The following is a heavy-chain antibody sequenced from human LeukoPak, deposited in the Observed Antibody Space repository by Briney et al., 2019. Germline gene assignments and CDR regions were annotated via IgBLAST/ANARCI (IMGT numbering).Heavy chain of an antibody. CDR1: GFIFSRYW. CDR2: IDQSGNEK. Sequence: GGSLRLSCAASGFIFSRYWMTWVRQAPGKGLEWVANIDQSGNEKFYVDSVKGRFTISRDNSKNSLYLQLNSLRVEDTAVYYCARDQGAAGEFWGQGTLVTVSS. V-gene: IGHV3-7*01. D-gene: IGHD6-13*01. J-gene: IGHJ4*02. CDR3: ARDQGAAGEF.